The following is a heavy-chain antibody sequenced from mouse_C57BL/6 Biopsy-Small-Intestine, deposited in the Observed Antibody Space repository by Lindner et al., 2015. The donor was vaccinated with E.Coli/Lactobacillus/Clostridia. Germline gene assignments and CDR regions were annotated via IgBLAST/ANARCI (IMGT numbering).Heavy chain of an antibody. CDR3: ARGPWYGDGSPSYWYFDV. Sequence: VQLQESGAEMVRPGASVKLSCKASGYTFTSYWMHWVKQRPGQGLEWIGKIDPSDSETHYNQKFKDKATLTVDKSSSTAYMQLNSLTSEDSAVYYCARGPWYGDGSPSYWYFDVWGAGTTVTVSS. J-gene: IGHJ1*01. CDR2: IDPSDSET. CDR1: GYTFTSYW. D-gene: IGHD1-1*02. V-gene: IGHV1-52*01.